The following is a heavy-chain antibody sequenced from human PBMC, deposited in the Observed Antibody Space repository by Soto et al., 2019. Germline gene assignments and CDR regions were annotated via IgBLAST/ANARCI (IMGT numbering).Heavy chain of an antibody. D-gene: IGHD1-26*01. V-gene: IGHV4-59*01. Sequence: SXXLCLTCTXXXXSXNXXXXSCLRQPPRKRLDWIGYIYYSGNPNYNPSLKSRVTISVDTSKNQFSLKLNSLTAADTAVYYCARSRSYSTIXYWG. CDR2: IYYSGNP. J-gene: IGHJ4*01. CDR1: XXSXNXXX. CDR3: ARSRSYSTIXY.